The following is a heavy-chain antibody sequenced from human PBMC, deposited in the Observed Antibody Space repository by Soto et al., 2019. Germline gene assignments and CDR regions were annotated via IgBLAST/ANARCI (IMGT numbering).Heavy chain of an antibody. Sequence: PGGSLRLSCAASGFIFKSYSMTWVRQPPGKGLEWVANINQDGSAKYYVGSVKGRFTISRDNAKNSLYLQMNSLRAEDTAVYYCARARLGSSGCFDYWGQGTLVTVSS. CDR1: GFIFKSYS. D-gene: IGHD6-19*01. J-gene: IGHJ4*02. CDR2: INQDGSAK. V-gene: IGHV3-7*02. CDR3: ARARLGSSGCFDY.